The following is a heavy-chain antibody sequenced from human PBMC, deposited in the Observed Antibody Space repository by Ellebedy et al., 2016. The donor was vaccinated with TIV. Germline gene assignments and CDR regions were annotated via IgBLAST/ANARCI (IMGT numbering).Heavy chain of an antibody. CDR3: ATEGRTYFFDD. V-gene: IGHV3-33*01. CDR2: IWYDGSNK. CDR1: GFTFSNYG. J-gene: IGHJ4*02. Sequence: GESLKISCAASGFTFSNYGMHWVRQAPGKGLEWVAVIWYDGSNKYYADSVKGRFTISRDNSKNTLYLQMNSLRAEDTAVYYCATEGRTYFFDDWGQGTLVTVSS. D-gene: IGHD3-10*01.